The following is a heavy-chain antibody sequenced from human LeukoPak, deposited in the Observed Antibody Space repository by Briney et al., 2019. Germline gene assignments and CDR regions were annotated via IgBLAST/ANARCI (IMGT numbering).Heavy chain of an antibody. J-gene: IGHJ3*02. CDR2: IYYSGST. CDR3: ARDSRAATLTHAFDI. Sequence: SETLSLTCTVSGGSISSYYWSWIRQPPGKGLEWIGYIYYSGSTNYNPSLKSRVTISVDTSKNQFSLKLSSVTAEDTAVYYCARDSRAATLTHAFDIWGQGTMVTVSS. V-gene: IGHV4-59*01. D-gene: IGHD6-13*01. CDR1: GGSISSYY.